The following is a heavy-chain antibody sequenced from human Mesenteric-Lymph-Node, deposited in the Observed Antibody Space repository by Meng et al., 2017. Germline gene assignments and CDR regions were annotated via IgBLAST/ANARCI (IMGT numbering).Heavy chain of an antibody. CDR3: ARDYCSGGSCYVGDWFDP. Sequence: GESLKISCTASRFTLSNYWMSWVRQAPGKGLEWVSNIRQDGSDLYYVNSVKGRFTISRDNSKNSLYLQMNSLRAEDTAVYYCARDYCSGGSCYVGDWFDPWGQGTLVTVSS. J-gene: IGHJ5*02. CDR2: IRQDGSDL. CDR1: RFTLSNYW. V-gene: IGHV3-7*01. D-gene: IGHD2-15*01.